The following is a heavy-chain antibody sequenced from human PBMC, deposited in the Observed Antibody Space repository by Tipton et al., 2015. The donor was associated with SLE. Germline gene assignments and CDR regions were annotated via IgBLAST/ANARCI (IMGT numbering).Heavy chain of an antibody. CDR3: AKEAPFYTYGYAFDY. V-gene: IGHV1-69*06. CDR1: GGTFSNYG. J-gene: IGHJ4*02. D-gene: IGHD5-18*01. Sequence: QVQLVQSGAEVKKPGSSVKVSCKASGGTFSNYGFSWVRQAPGQGLEWMGGIISFFDTVNYAQKFQGRVTITADKSTSTAYMELSSLRSDDTAVYYCAKEAPFYTYGYAFDYWGQGTLVTVSS. CDR2: IISFFDTV.